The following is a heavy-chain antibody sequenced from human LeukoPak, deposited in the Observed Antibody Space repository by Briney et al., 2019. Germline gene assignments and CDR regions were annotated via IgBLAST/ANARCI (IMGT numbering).Heavy chain of an antibody. CDR1: GYTFTSYY. J-gene: IGHJ4*02. Sequence: GASVTVSCKASGYTFTSYYMHWVRQAPGQGLEWMGIINLSGGSTSYAQKFQGRVTMTRDTSISTAYMELSRLRSDDTAVYYCARPEYYYDSSGYLGRWGQGTLVTVSS. V-gene: IGHV1-46*01. D-gene: IGHD3-22*01. CDR3: ARPEYYYDSSGYLGR. CDR2: INLSGGST.